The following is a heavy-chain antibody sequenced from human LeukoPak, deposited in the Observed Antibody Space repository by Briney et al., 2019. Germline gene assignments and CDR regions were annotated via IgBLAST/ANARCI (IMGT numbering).Heavy chain of an antibody. J-gene: IGHJ5*02. CDR3: ARRTYYYDSSGPNWFDP. CDR2: ISAYNGNT. D-gene: IGHD3-22*01. CDR1: GYTFTSYG. V-gene: IGHV1-18*01. Sequence: ASVKVSCKASGYTFTSYGISWVRQAPGQGLEWMGWISAYNGNTNYTQKLQGRVTMTTDTSTSTAYMELRSLRSDDTAVYYCARRTYYYDSSGPNWFDPWGQGTLVTVSS.